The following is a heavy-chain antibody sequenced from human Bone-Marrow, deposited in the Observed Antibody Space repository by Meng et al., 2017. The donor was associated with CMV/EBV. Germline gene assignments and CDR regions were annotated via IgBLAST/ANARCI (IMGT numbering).Heavy chain of an antibody. V-gene: IGHV1-18*01. D-gene: IGHD6-13*01. CDR1: GYTFTSYG. CDR3: ARGGQQLVLGHFDY. J-gene: IGHJ4*02. Sequence: VRLVQSGAEVKKPGASVKVSCKASGYTFTSYGISWVRQAPGQGLHWMAWINAYNGNTNYAQKFQGRVTMTTDTSTSTAYMELRSLRSDDTAVYYCARGGQQLVLGHFDYWGQGTLVTVSS. CDR2: INAYNGNT.